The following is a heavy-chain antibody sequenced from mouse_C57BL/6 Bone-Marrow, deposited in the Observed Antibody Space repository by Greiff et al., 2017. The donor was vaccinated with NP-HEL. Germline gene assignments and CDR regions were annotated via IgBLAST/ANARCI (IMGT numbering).Heavy chain of an antibody. Sequence: EVMLVESGGGLVKPGGSLKLSCAASGFTFSSYAMSWVRQTPEKRLEWVATISDGGSYTYYPDNVKGRFTISRDNAKNNLYLQMSHLKSEDTAMYYCARDRGKLAWFAYWGQGTLVTVSA. V-gene: IGHV5-4*01. J-gene: IGHJ3*01. CDR3: ARDRGKLAWFAY. CDR2: ISDGGSYT. D-gene: IGHD4-1*01. CDR1: GFTFSSYA.